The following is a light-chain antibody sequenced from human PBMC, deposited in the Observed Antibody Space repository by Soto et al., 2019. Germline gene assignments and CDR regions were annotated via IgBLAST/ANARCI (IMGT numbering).Light chain of an antibody. J-gene: IGKJ5*01. V-gene: IGKV1-5*03. Sequence: DIQMSQSPSTLSASVGDRVSITCRASESIRRWLAWYQQKPGKAPKLLIYKASSLESGVPSRFSGSGSGTEFTLTINSLQADDFATYYCQQHNSFSITFGQGTRLEIK. CDR3: QQHNSFSIT. CDR1: ESIRRW. CDR2: KAS.